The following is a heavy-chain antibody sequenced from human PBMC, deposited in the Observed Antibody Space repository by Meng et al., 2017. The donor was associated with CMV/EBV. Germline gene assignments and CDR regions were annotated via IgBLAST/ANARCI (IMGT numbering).Heavy chain of an antibody. CDR1: GFTFDIYG. V-gene: IGHV3-30*02. J-gene: IGHJ4*02. Sequence: GSLRLSCAASGFTFDIYGLHWARQAPGKGLEWVAFIRYDGSSTYSSDSVKGRFTISRDNSKNTMYLQMNSLTTEDTAIYYCAKDLWVRQLNTSPSFGYWGQGTLVTVSS. CDR2: IRYDGSST. CDR3: AKDLWVRQLNTSPSFGY. D-gene: IGHD2-2*01.